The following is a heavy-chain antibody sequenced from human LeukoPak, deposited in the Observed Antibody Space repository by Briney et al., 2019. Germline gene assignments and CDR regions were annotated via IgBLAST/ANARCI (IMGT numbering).Heavy chain of an antibody. D-gene: IGHD6-19*01. V-gene: IGHV1-46*01. CDR2: INPSGGST. CDR3: ARERGGSGWYEYYFDY. J-gene: IGHJ4*02. CDR1: GYTFTSYY. Sequence: ASVKVSCKASGYTFTSYYMHWVRQAPGQGLEWMGIINPSGGSTSYAQKFQGRVTMTRDTTTSTVYMELSSLRSEDTAVYYCARERGGSGWYEYYFDYWGQGTLVTVSS.